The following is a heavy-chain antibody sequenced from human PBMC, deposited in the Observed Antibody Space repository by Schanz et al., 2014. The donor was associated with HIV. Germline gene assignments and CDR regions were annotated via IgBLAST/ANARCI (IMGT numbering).Heavy chain of an antibody. CDR1: GFSFSTYD. V-gene: IGHV3-33*06. Sequence: QVQLVESGGGVVQPGRSLRLSCAASGFSFSTYDMHWVRQAPGKGLEWVTFTWHDGSNEYYADSVKGRFTISRDNSKNILYLQMNSLRAEDTALYYCSKATSGSRGWYTGSDWGQGTLVTVSS. D-gene: IGHD6-19*01. J-gene: IGHJ4*02. CDR3: SKATSGSRGWYTGSD. CDR2: TWHDGSNE.